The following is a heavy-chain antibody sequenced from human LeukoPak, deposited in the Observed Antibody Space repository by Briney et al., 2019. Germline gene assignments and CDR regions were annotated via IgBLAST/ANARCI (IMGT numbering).Heavy chain of an antibody. Sequence: SETLSLTCNVSGGSMNGYYWSWIRQPPGKGLQWIGYIYSSGSTNYNPSLQSRVTISVDTSKNQFSLKLSSVTAADTAVYYCASSGWYPTDYWGQGTLVTVSS. CDR1: GGSMNGYY. CDR2: IYSSGST. CDR3: ASSGWYPTDY. D-gene: IGHD6-19*01. J-gene: IGHJ4*02. V-gene: IGHV4-4*08.